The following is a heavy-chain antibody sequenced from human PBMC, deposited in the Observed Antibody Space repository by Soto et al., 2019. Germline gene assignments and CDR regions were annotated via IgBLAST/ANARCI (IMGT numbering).Heavy chain of an antibody. CDR3: ARDRDFDGMDV. CDR1: GYTFTVYY. V-gene: IGHV1-2*02. J-gene: IGHJ6*02. D-gene: IGHD3-3*01. CDR2: INPNSGGT. Sequence: GASVKVSCEASGYTFTVYYMHWVRQAPGQGLEWMGWINPNSGGTNYTQKLQARVTVARDTSISTAYMELSRLRSDDTAVYYCARDRDFDGMDVWGQGTTVTAP.